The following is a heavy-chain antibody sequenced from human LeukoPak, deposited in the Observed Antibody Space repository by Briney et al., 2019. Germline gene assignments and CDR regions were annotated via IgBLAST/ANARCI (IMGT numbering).Heavy chain of an antibody. V-gene: IGHV3-21*01. CDR1: GFTFSSYS. Sequence: GGSLRLSCAASGFTFSSYSMNWVRQAPGKGLEWVSSISSSSSYIYYADSVKGRFTISRDNAKNSLYLQMNSLRAEDTPVYYCARDGGNWYYDSSGFPGGYWGQGTLVTVSS. CDR2: ISSSSSYI. CDR3: ARDGGNWYYDSSGFPGGY. D-gene: IGHD3-22*01. J-gene: IGHJ4*02.